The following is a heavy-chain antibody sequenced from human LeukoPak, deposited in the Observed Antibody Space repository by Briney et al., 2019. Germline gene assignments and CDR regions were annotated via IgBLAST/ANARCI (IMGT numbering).Heavy chain of an antibody. Sequence: PGGSLRLSCVAFGFIFSDHPFHWVRQSPDKGLEWVALIGSDGTKKYYADSVQGRLTVTSENSKNTLFLQMNTLRADDTAVYFCARQMTSTRLFDSWGQGTLVTVSS. CDR1: GFIFSDHP. D-gene: IGHD5/OR15-5a*01. CDR3: ARQMTSTRLFDS. CDR2: IGSDGTKK. J-gene: IGHJ4*02. V-gene: IGHV3-30*04.